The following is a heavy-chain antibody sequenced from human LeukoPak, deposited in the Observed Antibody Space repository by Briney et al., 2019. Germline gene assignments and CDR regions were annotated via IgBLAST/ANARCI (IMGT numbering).Heavy chain of an antibody. J-gene: IGHJ5*02. CDR3: AKEGTPQVSTWYDL. D-gene: IGHD3-10*01. CDR2: IYSGGSI. CDR1: GFTLSSNY. V-gene: IGHV3-66*01. Sequence: PGGSLRLSCTASGFTLSSNYMSWVRQAPGKGLEWVSVIYSGGSIYYADSVKGRFTISRDNPRNTLYLQMNILRTEDTAVYYCAKEGTPQVSTWYDLWGQGTQVIVSS.